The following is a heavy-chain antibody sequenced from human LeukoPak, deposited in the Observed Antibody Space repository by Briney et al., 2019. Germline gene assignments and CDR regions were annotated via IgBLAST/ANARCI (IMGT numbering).Heavy chain of an antibody. Sequence: GGSLRLSCAASGFTFSSYAMSWVPQAPGKGLEWVSAIRCSGGSTCYAGSVTGRFPRTRDHYQTTLYLQMNSLRAEDTAVYYCAKRSSSSWYGFDIWGQGTMVSVSS. CDR3: AKRSSSSWYGFDI. CDR1: GFTFSSYA. V-gene: IGHV3-23*01. CDR2: IRCSGGST. D-gene: IGHD6-13*01. J-gene: IGHJ3*02.